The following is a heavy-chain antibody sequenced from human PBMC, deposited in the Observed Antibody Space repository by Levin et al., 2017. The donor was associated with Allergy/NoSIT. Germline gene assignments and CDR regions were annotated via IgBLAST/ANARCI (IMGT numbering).Heavy chain of an antibody. D-gene: IGHD3-10*01. CDR2: ISSSSSTI. CDR3: ARLINGWFGELFVFDY. J-gene: IGHJ4*02. CDR1: GFTFSSYS. V-gene: IGHV3-48*01. Sequence: GESLKISCAASGFTFSSYSMNWVRQAPGKGLEWVSYISSSSSTIYYADSVKGRFTISRDNAKNSLYLQMNSLRAEDTAVYYCARLINGWFGELFVFDYWGQGTLVTVSS.